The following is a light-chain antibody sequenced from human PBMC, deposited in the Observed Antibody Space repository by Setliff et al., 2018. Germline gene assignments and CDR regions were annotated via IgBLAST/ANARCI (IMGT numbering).Light chain of an antibody. CDR1: SSDVGGYNY. CDR2: EVN. Sequence: QSALAQPASVSGSPGQSITISCTGTSSDVGGYNYVSWYQQHPGKGPKLVIYEVNRRPSGVPDRFSGSKSGNTASLTVSGLQAEDEADYYCSSYAGGDIYVFGTGTKVTVL. CDR3: SSYAGGDIYV. V-gene: IGLV2-8*01. J-gene: IGLJ1*01.